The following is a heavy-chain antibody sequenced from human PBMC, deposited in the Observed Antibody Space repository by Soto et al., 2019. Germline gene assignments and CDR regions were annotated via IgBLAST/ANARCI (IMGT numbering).Heavy chain of an antibody. Sequence: QVQLVESGGGVVQPGRSLRLSCGASGFTFSSDAMHWVRQAPGKGLEWVAIILPDGSNKHYADSVKGRFTISRDNFKNTLYLQMNSLRAEDTAVYYCVKDRSNTWSFDYWGQGTLVTVS. CDR1: GFTFSSDA. V-gene: IGHV3-30*18. CDR3: VKDRSNTWSFDY. J-gene: IGHJ4*02. CDR2: ILPDGSNK. D-gene: IGHD6-13*01.